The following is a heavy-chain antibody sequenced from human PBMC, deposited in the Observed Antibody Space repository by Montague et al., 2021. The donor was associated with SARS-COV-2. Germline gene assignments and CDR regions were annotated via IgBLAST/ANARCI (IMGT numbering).Heavy chain of an antibody. CDR2: IHHGGST. V-gene: IGHV4-34*01. CDR1: GGSFSTYS. D-gene: IGHD2-2*02. J-gene: IGHJ6*03. Sequence: SETLSLTCAVHGGSFSTYSWNWIRQPPGKGLEWIGEIHHGGSTNYNPSLKSRVTISADTSKNQFSLKLTSVAAADTAVYYCAGLGDGVVPSPILGVGPYYSYYCMDVWGKGTTVTVSS. CDR3: AGLGDGVVPSPILGVGPYYSYYCMDV.